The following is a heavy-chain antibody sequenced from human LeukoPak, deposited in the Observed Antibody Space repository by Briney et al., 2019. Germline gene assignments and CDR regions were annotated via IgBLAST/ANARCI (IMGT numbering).Heavy chain of an antibody. Sequence: ATVKISCKVSGYTFTDYYMHWVQQAPGKGLEWMGLVDPEDGETIYAEKFQGRVTITADTSTDTAYMELSSLRSDDTAVYYCARDRYCSSTSCLVDYWGQGTLVTVSS. CDR2: VDPEDGET. CDR1: GYTFTDYY. J-gene: IGHJ4*02. D-gene: IGHD2-2*01. V-gene: IGHV1-69-2*01. CDR3: ARDRYCSSTSCLVDY.